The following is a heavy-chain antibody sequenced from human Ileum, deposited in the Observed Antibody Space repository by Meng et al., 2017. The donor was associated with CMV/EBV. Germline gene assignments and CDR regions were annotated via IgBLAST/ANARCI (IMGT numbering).Heavy chain of an antibody. J-gene: IGHJ4*02. D-gene: IGHD3-10*01. CDR2: IDHGGST. CDR1: GGSFSDYS. CDR3: ARGSGRAVRDVDS. Sequence: AVYGGSFSDYSWTWIRQPPGKGLEWIGEIDHGGSTKYHPSLKSRVTVSVDTSKNQFSLNLTSVTAADTAVYYCARGSGRAVRDVDSWGQGTLVTVSS. V-gene: IGHV4-34*01.